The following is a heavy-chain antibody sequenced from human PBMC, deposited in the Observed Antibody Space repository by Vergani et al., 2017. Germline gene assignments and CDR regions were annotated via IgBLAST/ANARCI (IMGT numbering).Heavy chain of an antibody. D-gene: IGHD6-13*01. CDR2: IIPIFGTA. Sequence: QVQLVQSGAEVKKPGSSVKVSCKASGGTFSSYAISWVRQAPGQGLEWMGGIIPIFGTANYAQKFQGRVTITADESTSTAYLELRSLRSEDTAAYYCARAPLRIAAAGYFDYWGQGTLVTVSS. CDR1: GGTFSSYA. V-gene: IGHV1-69*01. CDR3: ARAPLRIAAAGYFDY. J-gene: IGHJ4*02.